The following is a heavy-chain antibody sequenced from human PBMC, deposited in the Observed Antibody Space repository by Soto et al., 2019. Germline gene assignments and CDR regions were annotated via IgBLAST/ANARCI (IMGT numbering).Heavy chain of an antibody. Sequence: QVQLLQSGAEVKKPGASVQVSCKASGYVFTSSFVHWVRQAPGQGLEWMGKVNPSVGSTAYAHKFRGRIAVTRALSTATVYMVLRSQTSAATAIYYCAREVNSVIMPDDAEAYSGLEVWGQGTTVIVSS. V-gene: IGHV1-46*01. CDR1: GYVFTSSF. CDR2: VNPSVGST. D-gene: IGHD1-26*01. J-gene: IGHJ6*02. CDR3: AREVNSVIMPDDAEAYSGLEV.